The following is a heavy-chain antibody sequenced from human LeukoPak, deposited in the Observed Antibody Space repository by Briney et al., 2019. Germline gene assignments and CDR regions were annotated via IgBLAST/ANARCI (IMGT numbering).Heavy chain of an antibody. CDR2: IKQDGNEK. CDR3: AKAVGSSSWYSSDY. V-gene: IGHV3-7*01. D-gene: IGHD6-13*01. Sequence: GGSLRPSCAASGFRFNTYWMSWVRQAPGKGLEWVANIKQDGNEKYYADSVKGRFTISRDNSKNTLYLQMNSLRAEDTAVYYCAKAVGSSSWYSSDYWGRGTLVTVSS. CDR1: GFRFNTYW. J-gene: IGHJ4*02.